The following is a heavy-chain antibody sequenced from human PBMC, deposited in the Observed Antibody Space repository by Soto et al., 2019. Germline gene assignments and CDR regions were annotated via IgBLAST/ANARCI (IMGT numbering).Heavy chain of an antibody. V-gene: IGHV4-4*02. J-gene: IGHJ5*02. CDR1: GDSITSSTW. CDR3: ARDRRRSNTGIDP. D-gene: IGHD2-2*02. Sequence: QVQLQESGPGLVKPSETLSLTCAVSGDSITSSTWWSWVRQPPGKGLQWIGEIYHSGSTNYNPSPRSRVTIAVQKSKNQFPLKLTSVTAADTAIYFCARDRRRSNTGIDPWGQGTLVTVSS. CDR2: IYHSGST.